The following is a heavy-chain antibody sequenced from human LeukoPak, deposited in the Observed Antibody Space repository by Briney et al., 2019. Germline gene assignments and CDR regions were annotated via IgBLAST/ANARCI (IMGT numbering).Heavy chain of an antibody. D-gene: IGHD4-23*01. CDR1: GFTFSSYS. J-gene: IGHJ4*02. V-gene: IGHV3-21*01. CDR2: ISSSRSYI. Sequence: GGSLRLSCAASGFTFSSYSMNWVRQAPGKGLEWVSSISSSRSYIYYADSVKGRFTISRDNAKNSLYLQMNSLRAEDTAVYYCARARYGGNSRYYFDYWGQGTLVTVSS. CDR3: ARARYGGNSRYYFDY.